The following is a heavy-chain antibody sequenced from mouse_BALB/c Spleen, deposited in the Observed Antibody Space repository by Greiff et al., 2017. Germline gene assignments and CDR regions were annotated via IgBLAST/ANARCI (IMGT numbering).Heavy chain of an antibody. CDR3: ARGGLRGAMDY. CDR2: IYPGSGNT. V-gene: IGHV1-63*01. Sequence: VQLQLSGAELVRPGTSVKISCKASGYAFTNYWLGWVKQRPGHGLEWIGDIYPGSGNTYYNEKFKGKATLTADKSSSTAYMQLSSLTSEDSAVYFCARGGLRGAMDYWGQGTSVTVSS. J-gene: IGHJ4*01. D-gene: IGHD2-4*01. CDR1: GYAFTNYW.